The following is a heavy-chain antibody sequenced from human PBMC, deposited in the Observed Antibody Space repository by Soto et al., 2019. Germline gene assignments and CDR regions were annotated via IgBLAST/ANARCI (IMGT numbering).Heavy chain of an antibody. J-gene: IGHJ6*02. CDR2: IYYSGST. D-gene: IGHD2-2*02. Sequence: QLQLQESGPGLVKPSETLSLSCTVSGGSISSSSHYWGWIRQPPGKGLEWIGSIYYSGSTYYNPSLKRRVTISVDTSKNQFSLKLSSVTATDTAVYYCARHVLVPAAIGGLDVWGQGTTVTVSS. V-gene: IGHV4-39*01. CDR1: GGSISSSSHY. CDR3: ARHVLVPAAIGGLDV.